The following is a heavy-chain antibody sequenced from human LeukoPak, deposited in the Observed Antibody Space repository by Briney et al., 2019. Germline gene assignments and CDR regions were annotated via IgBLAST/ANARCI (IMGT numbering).Heavy chain of an antibody. J-gene: IGHJ4*02. V-gene: IGHV4-39*07. CDR1: GGSISSSSYY. CDR3: ARNSGSYPYYFDY. CDR2: IYYSGST. D-gene: IGHD1-26*01. Sequence: SETLSLTCTVSGGSISSSSYYWGCIRQPPGKGLECIGSIYYSGSTYYNPSLKSRVTISVDTSKHQFSLKLSSVTAADTAVYYCARNSGSYPYYFDYWGQGTLVTVSS.